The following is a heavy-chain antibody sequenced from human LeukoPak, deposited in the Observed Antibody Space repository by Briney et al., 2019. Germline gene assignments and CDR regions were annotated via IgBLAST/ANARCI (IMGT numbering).Heavy chain of an antibody. CDR1: GFTVSSNY. V-gene: IGHV3-53*01. D-gene: IGHD6-25*01. J-gene: IGHJ6*03. CDR2: IYSGGST. Sequence: PGGSLRLSCAASGFTVSSNYMSWVRQAPGKGLEWVSVIYSGGSTYYADSVKGRFTISRDNSKNTLYLQMNSLRAEDTAVYYCAKDREPRPVYYMDVWGKGTTVTVSS. CDR3: AKDREPRPVYYMDV.